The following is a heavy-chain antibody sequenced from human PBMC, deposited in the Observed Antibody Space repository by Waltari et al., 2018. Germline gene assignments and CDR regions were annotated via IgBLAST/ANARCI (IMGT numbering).Heavy chain of an antibody. CDR1: GFTFSSYW. CDR2: IKQNGRGK. Sequence: EVQLVESGGGLVQPGGSLRLSCAASGFTFSSYWMSWVRQAPGKGLEGVANIKQNGRGKYEVDSVKGRFTISRDNPKNSLYLQMNSLRAVETAVYYCARNAPSYPAEYFQHWGQGTLVTVSS. J-gene: IGHJ1*01. CDR3: ARNAPSYPAEYFQH. D-gene: IGHD1-26*01. V-gene: IGHV3-7*03.